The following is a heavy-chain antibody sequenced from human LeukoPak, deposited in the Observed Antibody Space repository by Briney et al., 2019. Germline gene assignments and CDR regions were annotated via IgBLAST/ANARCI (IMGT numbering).Heavy chain of an antibody. CDR2: INHSGST. D-gene: IGHD1-14*01. CDR3: VTSRPDSGSGL. Sequence: SETLSLTCAVYGGSFSGYYWSWIRQPPGKGLEWIGEINHSGSTNYNPSLKSRVTISVDTSKNQFSLNLNSVTAADTAVYYCVTSRPDSGSGLWGQGTLVTVSS. V-gene: IGHV4-34*01. CDR1: GGSFSGYY. J-gene: IGHJ5*02.